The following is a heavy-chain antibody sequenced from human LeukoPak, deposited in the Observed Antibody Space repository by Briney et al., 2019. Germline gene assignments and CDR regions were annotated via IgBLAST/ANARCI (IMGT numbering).Heavy chain of an antibody. Sequence: SETLSLTCTVSGGSVSNNYWSWIRQPAGKGLEWIGRIFSSGSTNHNPSLKSRVSMSLDTSKNQISLKLTSVTAADTAVYYCARRSYGGTRRYWYFDLWGRGTLVIVSS. CDR2: IFSSGST. CDR3: ARRSYGGTRRYWYFDL. D-gene: IGHD4-23*01. CDR1: GGSVSNNY. J-gene: IGHJ2*01. V-gene: IGHV4-4*07.